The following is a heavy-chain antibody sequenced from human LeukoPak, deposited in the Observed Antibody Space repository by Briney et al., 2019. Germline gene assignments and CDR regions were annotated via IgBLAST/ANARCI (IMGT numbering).Heavy chain of an antibody. V-gene: IGHV4-39*07. CDR3: AGGMVRAAGLFDY. D-gene: IGHD3-10*01. Sequence: PSETLSLTCTVSGASISSYYWSWIRQPPGKGLEWIGSIYYSGSTYYNPSLKSRVTISVDTSKNQFSLKLSSVTAADTAVYYCAGGMVRAAGLFDYWGQGTLVTVSS. J-gene: IGHJ4*02. CDR1: GASISSYY. CDR2: IYYSGST.